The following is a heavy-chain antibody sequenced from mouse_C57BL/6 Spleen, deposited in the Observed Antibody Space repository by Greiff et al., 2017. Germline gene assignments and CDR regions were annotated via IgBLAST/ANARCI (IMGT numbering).Heavy chain of an antibody. D-gene: IGHD1-1*01. CDR3: ARHTTLVDYWYFDV. J-gene: IGHJ1*03. CDR1: GYTFISYW. CDR2: IHPNSGGT. Sequence: VKLQESGAELVKPGASVKLSCKASGYTFISYWMHWVKQRPGQGLEWIGMIHPNSGGTNYNEKFRSKATLTVDKSSSTAYMHLSSLTSEDSAVYYCARHTTLVDYWYFDVWGTGTTVTVSS. V-gene: IGHV1-64*01.